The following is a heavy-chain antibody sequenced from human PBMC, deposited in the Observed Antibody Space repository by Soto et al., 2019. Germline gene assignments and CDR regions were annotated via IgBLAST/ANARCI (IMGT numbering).Heavy chain of an antibody. CDR3: ARLSSGWAIFDY. Sequence: SETLSLTCTVSGGSISSYYWSWIRQPPGKGLEWIGYIYYSGSTNYNPSLKSRVTISVDTSKNQFSLKLSSVTAADTAVYYCARLSSGWAIFDYWGQGTLVTVSS. CDR2: IYYSGST. D-gene: IGHD6-19*01. CDR1: GGSISSYY. J-gene: IGHJ4*02. V-gene: IGHV4-59*08.